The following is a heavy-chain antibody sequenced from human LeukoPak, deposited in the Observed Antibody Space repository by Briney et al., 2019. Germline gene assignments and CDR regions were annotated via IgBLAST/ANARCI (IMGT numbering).Heavy chain of an antibody. CDR2: IIPIFGTA. D-gene: IGHD4-11*01. Sequence: SVKVSCKPSGYTFTSYYIHWVRQAPGQGLEWMGGIIPIFGTANYAQKFQGRVTITADESTSTAYMELSSLRSEDTAVYYCARVGPEGYSNYGWFDPWGQGTLVTVSS. CDR3: ARVGPEGYSNYGWFDP. CDR1: GYTFTSYY. V-gene: IGHV1-69*13. J-gene: IGHJ5*02.